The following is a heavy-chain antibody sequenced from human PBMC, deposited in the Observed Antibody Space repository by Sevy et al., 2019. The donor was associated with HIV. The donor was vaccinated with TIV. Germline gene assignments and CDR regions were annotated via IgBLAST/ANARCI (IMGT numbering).Heavy chain of an antibody. J-gene: IGHJ4*02. CDR3: PRAGVAGLFDY. D-gene: IGHD6-19*01. Sequence: SETLSLTCTVSGASISSYYWSWIRQPAGKGLEWIGRIYSSASTNYNSSLQSRVTMSLDTSKNQFSLKLTSVTAADTAVYYCPRAGVAGLFDYWGQGTLVTVSS. CDR1: GASISSYY. V-gene: IGHV4-4*07. CDR2: IYSSAST.